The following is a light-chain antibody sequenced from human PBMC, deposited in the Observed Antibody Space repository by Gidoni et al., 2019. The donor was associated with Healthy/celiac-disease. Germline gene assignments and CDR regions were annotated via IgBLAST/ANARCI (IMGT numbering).Light chain of an antibody. V-gene: IGKV3-20*01. J-gene: IGKJ2*01. CDR2: GAS. Sequence: NVFTQSPGTLSLSPGERATLSCRASQSVSSSYLAWYQQKPGQAPRLLIYGASSRATGIPDRFSGSGSGTDFTLTISRLEPEDFAVYYCQQYGSSPGTFXQXTKLEIK. CDR3: QQYGSSPGT. CDR1: QSVSSSY.